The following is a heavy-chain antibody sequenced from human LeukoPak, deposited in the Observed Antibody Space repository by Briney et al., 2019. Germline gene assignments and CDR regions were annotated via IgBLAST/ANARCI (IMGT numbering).Heavy chain of an antibody. CDR3: ARDGSVVAVPRDY. CDR1: GFTFSSYW. J-gene: IGHJ4*02. CDR2: IKQDGSEK. D-gene: IGHD2-15*01. Sequence: GGSLRLSCAASGFTFSSYWMSWVRQAPGKGLEWVANIKQDGSEKYYVDSVKGRFTISRDNAKNSLYLQMNSLRAEDTAVYYCARDGSVVAVPRDYWGQGTLVTVSS. V-gene: IGHV3-7*01.